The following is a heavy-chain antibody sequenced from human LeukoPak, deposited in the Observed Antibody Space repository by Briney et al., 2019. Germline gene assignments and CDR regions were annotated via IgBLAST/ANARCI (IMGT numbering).Heavy chain of an antibody. CDR3: AKDLTDYYGSGSYYNAFDY. V-gene: IGHV3-23*01. D-gene: IGHD3-10*01. J-gene: IGHJ4*02. CDR1: GFTFSSYE. Sequence: PGGSLRLSCAASGFTFSSYEMNWVRQAPGKGLEWVSAISGSGGSTYYADSVKGRFTISRDNSKNTLYLQMNSLRAEDTAVYYCAKDLTDYYGSGSYYNAFDYWGQGTLVTVSS. CDR2: ISGSGGST.